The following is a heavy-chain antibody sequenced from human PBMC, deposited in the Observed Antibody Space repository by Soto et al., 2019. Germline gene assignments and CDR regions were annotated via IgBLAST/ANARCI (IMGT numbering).Heavy chain of an antibody. V-gene: IGHV1-8*01. CDR2: MNPDSANT. CDR1: GYTFTNYD. D-gene: IGHD2-15*01. Sequence: QVQLVQSGAEVKQPGASVKVSCRASGYTFTNYDISWVRQATGQGLEWMGWMNPDSANTGYTQKFQGGVTMTRDTARNAAYMEVHSLTCEDAAGYYCARAIRDRLLSDYWGQGTLVTVSS. CDR3: ARAIRDRLLSDY. J-gene: IGHJ4*02.